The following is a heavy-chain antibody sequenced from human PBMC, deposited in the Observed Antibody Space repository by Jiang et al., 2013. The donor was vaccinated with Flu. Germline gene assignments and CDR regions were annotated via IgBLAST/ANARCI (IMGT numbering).Heavy chain of an antibody. J-gene: IGHJ6*02. CDR1: GGSISSGGYY. D-gene: IGHD6-6*01. CDR3: ARGRPAYSSSSPGMDV. V-gene: IGHV4-31*02. CDR2: IYYSGST. Sequence: TVSGGSISSGGYYWSWIRQHPGRGLEWIGYIYYSGSTYYNPSLKSRVTISVDTSKNQFSLKLSSVTAADTAVYYCARGRPAYSSSSPGMDVWGQGTTVTVSS.